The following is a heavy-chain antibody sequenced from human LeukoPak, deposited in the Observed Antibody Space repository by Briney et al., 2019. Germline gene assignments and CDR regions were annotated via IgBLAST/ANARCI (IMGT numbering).Heavy chain of an antibody. CDR1: GFTFSNYN. V-gene: IGHV3-48*02. CDR3: ARDGRYYDFWNAYSNYYYYMDV. J-gene: IGHJ6*03. Sequence: GGSLRLSCAASGFTFSNYNMNWVRQAPGKGLEWVSCISSSRSIIFYADSVKGRFTTSRDNAKNSLYLQMNSLRDEDTAVYYCARDGRYYDFWNAYSNYYYYMDVWGKGTTVTVSS. D-gene: IGHD3-3*01. CDR2: ISSSRSII.